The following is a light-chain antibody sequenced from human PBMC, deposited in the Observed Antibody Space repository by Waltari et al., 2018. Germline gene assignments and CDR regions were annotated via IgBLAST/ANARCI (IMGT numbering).Light chain of an antibody. V-gene: IGLV3-19*01. J-gene: IGLJ1*01. CDR2: GKN. CDR3: NSRDSSGNPYV. CDR1: SLRGFY. Sequence: SSELTQDPAVSVALGQTVRITCQGDSLRGFYATWYQQKPGQAPVLIISGKNNRPSGIPDRFSGSSSGNTASLTITGAQAEDEADYYCNSRDSSGNPYVFGPGTQVTVL.